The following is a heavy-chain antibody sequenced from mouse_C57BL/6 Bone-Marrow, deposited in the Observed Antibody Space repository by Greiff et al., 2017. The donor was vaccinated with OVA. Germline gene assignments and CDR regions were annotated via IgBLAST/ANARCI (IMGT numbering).Heavy chain of an antibody. D-gene: IGHD1-1*01. CDR2: INSDGGST. V-gene: IGHV5-2*03. CDR1: EYEFPSHD. J-gene: IGHJ3*01. CDR3: ARHFYGREGGFAY. Sequence: EVMLVESGGGLVQPGESLKLSCESNEYEFPSHDMSWVRKTPEKRLELVAAINSDGGSTYYPDTMEGRFIISSDNTKKTLYLQMSRLRSEDTALYYCARHFYGREGGFAYWGQGTLVTVSA.